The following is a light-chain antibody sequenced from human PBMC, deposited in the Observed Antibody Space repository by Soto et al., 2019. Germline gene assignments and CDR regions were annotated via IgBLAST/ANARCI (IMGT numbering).Light chain of an antibody. CDR3: HQYNGYSTWT. CDR2: DAS. CDR1: QSISRW. J-gene: IGKJ1*01. V-gene: IGKV1-5*01. Sequence: IQMSQSPSTLSASVGDRVTITCRASQSISRWLAWYQQKPGKAPKVLIWDASSLQRGVPSRFSGSGSGTEFTLTISSLQPDDFATYYCHQYNGYSTWTFGQVTNVAI.